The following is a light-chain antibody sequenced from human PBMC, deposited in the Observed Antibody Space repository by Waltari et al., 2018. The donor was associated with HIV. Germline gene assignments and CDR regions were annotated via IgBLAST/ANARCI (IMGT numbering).Light chain of an antibody. V-gene: IGKV3-20*01. CDR2: GAS. CDR3: QQYGNSPET. Sequence: EIVLTKSPGTLSLSPGERATLSSNASQIVISAYLAWHQQKPGQAPRLLDYGASTRATGVPDRFSGSGFGTDFTLTISRLEPEDFAVYYCQQYGNSPETFGQGARVEI. CDR1: QIVISAY. J-gene: IGKJ1*01.